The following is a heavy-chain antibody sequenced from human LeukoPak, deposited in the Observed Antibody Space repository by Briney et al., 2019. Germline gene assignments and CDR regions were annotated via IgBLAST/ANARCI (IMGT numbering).Heavy chain of an antibody. CDR1: GFTFSTYS. J-gene: IGHJ4*02. CDR2: ITGNGVYT. V-gene: IGHV3-23*01. D-gene: IGHD4-17*01. Sequence: PGGSLRLSCAASGFTFSTYSMTWVRQAPGKGLQWVSAITGNGVYTYYADSVKGRFTISRDNSKNTLYLQMNSLRGEDTAVYYCARDRGDYGDHTLDYWGQGTLVTVSS. CDR3: ARDRGDYGDHTLDY.